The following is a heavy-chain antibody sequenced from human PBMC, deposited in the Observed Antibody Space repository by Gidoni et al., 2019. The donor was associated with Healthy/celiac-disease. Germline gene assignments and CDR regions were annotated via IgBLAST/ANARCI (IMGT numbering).Heavy chain of an antibody. V-gene: IGHV4-34*01. D-gene: IGHD2-21*01. Sequence: VQLQQWGAGLLKPSATLSLTCAVSGGSFSGDYWSWIRQSPGKGLEWIGEINHSGRTNYNTSLKSRVTISVDTSKNQVSLKLSSVTAADTAVYYSAREHKGAFDIWGQGTMVTVSS. CDR2: INHSGRT. CDR1: GGSFSGDY. J-gene: IGHJ3*02. CDR3: AREHKGAFDI.